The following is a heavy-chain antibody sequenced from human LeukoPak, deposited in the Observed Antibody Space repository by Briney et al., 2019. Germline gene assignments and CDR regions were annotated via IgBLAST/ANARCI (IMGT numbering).Heavy chain of an antibody. CDR3: ARVASNYDFDY. V-gene: IGHV3-20*04. CDR1: GFTFDDYG. Sequence: GRSLRLSCAASGFTFDDYGMTWVRQAPGKGLEWVSGINWNGGSTGYADSVKGRFTISRDNAKNSLYLQMNSLRAEDTALYYCARVASNYDFDYWGQGTLVTVSS. J-gene: IGHJ4*02. D-gene: IGHD4-11*01. CDR2: INWNGGST.